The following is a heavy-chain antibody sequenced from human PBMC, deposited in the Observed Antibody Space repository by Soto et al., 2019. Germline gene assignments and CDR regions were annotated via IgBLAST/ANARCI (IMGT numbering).Heavy chain of an antibody. CDR2: LSGSGTST. V-gene: IGHV3-23*01. D-gene: IGHD6-19*01. CDR3: AKATTNGGWFNPFDS. CDR1: AFSFVNYA. Sequence: GSLSLSCTGSAFSFVNYAMNWVRRSPGKGREWVSGLSGSGTSTYYADSVKGRFTISRDNSRDALFLQMNSLTADDTAVYYCAKATTNGGWFNPFDSWGQGDLVTVS. J-gene: IGHJ4*02.